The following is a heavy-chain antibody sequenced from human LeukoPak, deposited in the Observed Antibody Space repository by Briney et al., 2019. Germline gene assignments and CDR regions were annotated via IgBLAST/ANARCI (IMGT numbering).Heavy chain of an antibody. V-gene: IGHV4-31*03. Sequence: SGTLSLTCTVSGGSISSGGYYWSWIRQHPGKGLEWIGYIYYSGSTYYNPSLKSRVTISVDTSKNQFSLKLSSVTAADTAVYYCARGGDDSSGGDGLWLLWGQGTLVTVSS. CDR3: ARGGDDSSGGDGLWLL. CDR2: IYYSGST. CDR1: GGSISSGGYY. J-gene: IGHJ4*02. D-gene: IGHD3-22*01.